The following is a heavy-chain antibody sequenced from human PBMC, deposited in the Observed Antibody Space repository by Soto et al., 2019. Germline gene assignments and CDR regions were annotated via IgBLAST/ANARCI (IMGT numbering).Heavy chain of an antibody. D-gene: IGHD1-7*01. V-gene: IGHV4-30-4*01. Sequence: QVQLQESGPGLVKPSQTLSLTCTVSGGSISSGDYYWSWIRQPPGKGLEWIGYIYYSGSTYYNPSLKRPGTISVDTSKNHFSLKLCSVTAADTAVYYCATIELGSNRLDYWGQGTLVTVSS. J-gene: IGHJ4*02. CDR3: ATIELGSNRLDY. CDR2: IYYSGST. CDR1: GGSISSGDYY.